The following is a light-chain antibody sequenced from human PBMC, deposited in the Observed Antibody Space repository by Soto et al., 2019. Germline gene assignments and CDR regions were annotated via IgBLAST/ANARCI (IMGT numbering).Light chain of an antibody. J-gene: IGKJ4*01. Sequence: DIVMTQSTDPLSLSPGERATLSCKSSQSVSSSYLAWYQNNPGQAPRLIISGASTGATGVPPRFSGSGSGTDCTLTVNSLQSEDIAVYYCQQYHNWPVTFGGGTKVDI. CDR3: QQYHNWPVT. CDR1: QSVSSSY. V-gene: IGKV3-15*01. CDR2: GAS.